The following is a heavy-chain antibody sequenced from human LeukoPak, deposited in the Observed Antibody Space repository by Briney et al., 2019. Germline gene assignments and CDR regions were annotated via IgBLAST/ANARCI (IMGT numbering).Heavy chain of an antibody. V-gene: IGHV1-2*02. CDR3: ARDQSLRYYDSSGYPYYYYYYRDV. D-gene: IGHD3-22*01. CDR2: INPNSGGT. Sequence: ASVTVSCKASGYTFTVYYMHWVRQAPGQGLEWMGWINPNSGGTNYAQKFQGRVTMTRDTSISTAYMELRRLRSDDTAVYYCARDQSLRYYDSSGYPYYYYYYRDVWGKGTTVTISS. J-gene: IGHJ6*03. CDR1: GYTFTVYY.